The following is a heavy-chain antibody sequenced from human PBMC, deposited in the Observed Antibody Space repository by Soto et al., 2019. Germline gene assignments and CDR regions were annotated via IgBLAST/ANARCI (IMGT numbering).Heavy chain of an antibody. D-gene: IGHD6-6*01. J-gene: IGHJ6*02. Sequence: GGSLRLSCAASGFTFSSYALHWVRQAPGKGLERVAVISYDGSNKYYADSVKGRFTISRDNSKNTLYLQMNSLRAEDTAVYYCARDLGGSRAARAYYYYGMDVWGQGTTVTVSS. V-gene: IGHV3-30-3*01. CDR1: GFTFSSYA. CDR2: ISYDGSNK. CDR3: ARDLGGSRAARAYYYYGMDV.